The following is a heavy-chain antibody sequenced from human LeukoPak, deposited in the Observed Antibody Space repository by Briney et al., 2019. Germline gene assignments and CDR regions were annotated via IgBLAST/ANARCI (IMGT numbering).Heavy chain of an antibody. J-gene: IGHJ4*02. CDR3: AKNGLGAVVKTD. V-gene: IGHV7-4-1*02. D-gene: IGHD3-22*01. CDR2: INTNTEKS. CDR1: GYSITNYA. Sequence: ASVKVSCKASGYSITNYAILWVRQAPGQGLEWMGWINTNTEKSTYAPGFTGRYVFSLDTSVSTAYLQISSLKAEDSAVYYCAKNGLGAVVKTDWGQGTLVTVSS.